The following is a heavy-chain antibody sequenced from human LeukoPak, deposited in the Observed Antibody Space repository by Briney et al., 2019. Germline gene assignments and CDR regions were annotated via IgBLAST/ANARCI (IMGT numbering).Heavy chain of an antibody. V-gene: IGHV4-34*01. D-gene: IGHD3-22*01. CDR2: INHSGST. Sequence: SETLSLTCAVYGGSFSGYYWSWIRQPPGKGLEWIGEINHSGSTNYNPSLKSRVTISVDTSKNQFSLKLSSVTAADTAVYYCARAPYYYDSSGYYLLFDYWGQGTLVTVSS. J-gene: IGHJ4*02. CDR3: ARAPYYYDSSGYYLLFDY. CDR1: GGSFSGYY.